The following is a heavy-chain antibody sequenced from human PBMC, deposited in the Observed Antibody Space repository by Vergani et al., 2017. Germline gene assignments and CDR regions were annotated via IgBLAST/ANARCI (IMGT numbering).Heavy chain of an antibody. CDR2: IYGSGNI. V-gene: IGHV4-61*02. D-gene: IGHD3/OR15-3a*01. Sequence: QVQLQESGPGLVKPSQTLSLTCSVSGVSVSSTAFYWNWIRQPAGKGLEWIGRIYGSGNINYNPSLESIVTISRDTSKNQFSLKVHSVTAADTAVDYCERGETRTDWLDPWGQGTQVIVSS. J-gene: IGHJ5*02. CDR3: ERGETRTDWLDP. CDR1: GVSVSSTAFY.